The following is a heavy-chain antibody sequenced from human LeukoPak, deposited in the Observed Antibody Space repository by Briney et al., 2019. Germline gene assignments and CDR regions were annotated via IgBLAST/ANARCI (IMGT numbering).Heavy chain of an antibody. D-gene: IGHD3-22*01. V-gene: IGHV3-74*01. Sequence: GGSLRLSCAASGFTFSNYWMHWVRQDPGKGLVWVSFINPDGSTTNYADSVKGRFTISRDNSKNTLYLQMNSLRAEDTAVYYCASSGPYTYYYDSSGYYFRDYWGQGTLVTVSS. CDR2: INPDGSTT. J-gene: IGHJ4*02. CDR3: ASSGPYTYYYDSSGYYFRDY. CDR1: GFTFSNYW.